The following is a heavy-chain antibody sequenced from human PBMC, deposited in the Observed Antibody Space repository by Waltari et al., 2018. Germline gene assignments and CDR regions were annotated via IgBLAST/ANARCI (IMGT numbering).Heavy chain of an antibody. J-gene: IGHJ3*02. D-gene: IGHD2-21*01. CDR1: GITFRNYV. CDR2: IWFDGSKT. CDR3: AREHNAFDI. V-gene: IGHV3-33*08. Sequence: QVQLVESGGGVVQPGRSLRLSCAASGITFRNYVMHWVRQAPGKGLEWVAAIWFDGSKTYYADSVKGRFTISRDNSQNTLYLQMNSLIADDTAVYCCAREHNAFDIWGQGTMVTVSS.